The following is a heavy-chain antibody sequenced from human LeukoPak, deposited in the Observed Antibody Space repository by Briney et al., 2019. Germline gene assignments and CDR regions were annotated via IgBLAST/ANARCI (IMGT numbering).Heavy chain of an antibody. CDR3: ARENYDILTGFSGVYYYYGMDV. V-gene: IGHV4-59*01. J-gene: IGHJ6*02. Sequence: SETLSLTCTVSGGSISSYYWSWIRQPPGKGLEWIGYIYYSGSTNYNPSLKSRVTISVDTSKNQFSLKLSSVTAADTAVYYCARENYDILTGFSGVYYYYGMDVWGQGTTVTVSS. D-gene: IGHD3-9*01. CDR2: IYYSGST. CDR1: GGSISSYY.